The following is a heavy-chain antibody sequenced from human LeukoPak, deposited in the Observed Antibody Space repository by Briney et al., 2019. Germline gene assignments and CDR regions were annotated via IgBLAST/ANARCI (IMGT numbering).Heavy chain of an antibody. CDR2: INPDGSST. CDR1: GFTFNKYW. J-gene: IGHJ4*02. V-gene: IGHV3-74*01. Sequence: GRSLRLSCVASGFTFNKYWMHWVRQAAGKGLVWVSRINPDGSSTDYADSVKGRFTISRDNAKNTLYLQMNTLRAEDTALYFCASITPGYWGQGTLVTVSS. D-gene: IGHD1-14*01. CDR3: ASITPGY.